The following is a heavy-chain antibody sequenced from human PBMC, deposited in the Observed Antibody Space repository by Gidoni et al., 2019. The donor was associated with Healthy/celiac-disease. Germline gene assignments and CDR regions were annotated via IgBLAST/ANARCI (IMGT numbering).Heavy chain of an antibody. CDR3: ASSATKQYYYDSSGYTPFDY. CDR2: IIPIFGTA. V-gene: IGHV1-69*06. CDR1: VGTFRSYA. Sequence: QVQLLQSGAEVKKPVSSVKVSCKASVGTFRSYAISWVRQAPGQGLEWMGGIIPIFGTANYAQKFQGRVTITADKSTSTAYMELSSLRSEDTAVYYCASSATKQYYYDSSGYTPFDYWGQGTLVTVSS. D-gene: IGHD3-22*01. J-gene: IGHJ4*02.